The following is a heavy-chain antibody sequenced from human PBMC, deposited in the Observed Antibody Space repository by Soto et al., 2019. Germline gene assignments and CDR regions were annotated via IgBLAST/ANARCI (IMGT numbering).Heavy chain of an antibody. D-gene: IGHD3-22*01. CDR3: ATYYDSSGYYYLGYFDL. J-gene: IGHJ2*01. CDR1: GGSISSYY. V-gene: IGHV4-59*01. Sequence: QVQLQESGPGLVKPSETLSLTCTVSGGSISSYYWSWIRQPPGKGLEWIGYIYDSGSTNYNPSLKSLVTISVHTSKHQFSLKLSSVTAADTAVYYCATYYDSSGYYYLGYFDLWGRGTLVTVSS. CDR2: IYDSGST.